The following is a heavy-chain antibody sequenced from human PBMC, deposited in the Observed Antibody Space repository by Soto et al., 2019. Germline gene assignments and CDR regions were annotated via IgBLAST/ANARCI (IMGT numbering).Heavy chain of an antibody. V-gene: IGHV1-18*04. J-gene: IGHJ4*02. D-gene: IGHD6-6*01. Sequence: ASVKVSCKASGYTFTSYGINWVRQAPGQGLQWMGWSSTSSGATNYAQKFQGRVTFTTDTSTSTAYMELRSLISDDTAVYFCARERYVASRHSHFDSWGQGTQVTVSS. CDR2: SSTSSGAT. CDR3: ARERYVASRHSHFDS. CDR1: GYTFTSYG.